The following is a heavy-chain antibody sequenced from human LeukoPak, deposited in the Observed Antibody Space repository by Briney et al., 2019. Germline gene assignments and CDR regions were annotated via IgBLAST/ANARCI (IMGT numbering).Heavy chain of an antibody. CDR1: GFAFSDYY. Sequence: GGSLRLSCAASGFAFSDYYMNWIRQAPGKALEWVSYLSGSSTTIYYADSVKGRFTISRDNAKNSLYLQMNSLRAEDTAVYYCARAETAVTRPHWFDPWGQGTLVTVSS. CDR2: LSGSSTTI. D-gene: IGHD4-17*01. J-gene: IGHJ5*02. CDR3: ARAETAVTRPHWFDP. V-gene: IGHV3-11*04.